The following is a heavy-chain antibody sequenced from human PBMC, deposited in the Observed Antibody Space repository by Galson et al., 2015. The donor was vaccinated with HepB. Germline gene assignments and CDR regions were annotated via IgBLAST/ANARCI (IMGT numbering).Heavy chain of an antibody. Sequence: SVKVSCKASGGTFSSLAFSWVRQAPGQGLEWMGEIIPMFDVVKYAQKFQGRGTINVDKSTNTAYMELSRLRSEDTAMYYCARIRALFYYDNSRSRRGAFDVWGQGTMVTVSA. J-gene: IGHJ3*01. CDR3: ARIRALFYYDNSRSRRGAFDV. D-gene: IGHD3-22*01. CDR1: GGTFSSLA. V-gene: IGHV1-69*10. CDR2: IIPMFDVV.